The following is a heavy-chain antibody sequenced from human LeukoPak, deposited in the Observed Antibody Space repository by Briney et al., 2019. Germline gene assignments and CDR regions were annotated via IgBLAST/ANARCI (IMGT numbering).Heavy chain of an antibody. CDR3: ARASYYDFWSGYYSPYYYYMDV. V-gene: IGHV3-53*01. J-gene: IGHJ6*03. CDR1: GFTVSSNY. CDR2: IYSGGST. D-gene: IGHD3-3*01. Sequence: GGSLRLSCAASGFTVSSNYMSWVRQAPGKGLEWVSVIYSGGSTYYADSVKDRFTISRDNSKNTLYLQMNSLRAEDTAVYYCARASYYDFWSGYYSPYYYYMDVWGKGTTVTVSS.